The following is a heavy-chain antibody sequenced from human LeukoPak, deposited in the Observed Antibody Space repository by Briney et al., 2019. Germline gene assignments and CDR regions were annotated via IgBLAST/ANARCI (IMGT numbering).Heavy chain of an antibody. D-gene: IGHD6-19*01. J-gene: IGHJ4*02. Sequence: SETLSLACNVSGASMSSNYWSWIRQPPGKGLEWIGYIYHSGNTNYSPSLESRVTMSVDESKNQFSLRVHFVSAADTAVYYCASTRRAAVAGRFDSWGQGTLVTVSS. CDR1: GASMSSNY. CDR2: IYHSGNT. V-gene: IGHV4-4*09. CDR3: ASTRRAAVAGRFDS.